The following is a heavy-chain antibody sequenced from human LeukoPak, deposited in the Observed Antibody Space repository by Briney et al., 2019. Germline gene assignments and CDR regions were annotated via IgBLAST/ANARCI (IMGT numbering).Heavy chain of an antibody. Sequence: ASVKVSCKASGGTFGSYGISWVRRAPGQGLEWMGGIIPMFGTPNYAQRFQGRVTITTDESRSTAYMDLSSLRSDDTAVYYCAREGRPYYMDVWGKGPTVTVSS. CDR2: IIPMFGTP. J-gene: IGHJ6*03. CDR3: AREGRPYYMDV. CDR1: GGTFGSYG. V-gene: IGHV1-69*05.